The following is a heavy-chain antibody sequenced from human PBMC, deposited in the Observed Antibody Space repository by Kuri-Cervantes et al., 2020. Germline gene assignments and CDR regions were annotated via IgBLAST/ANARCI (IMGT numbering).Heavy chain of an antibody. CDR2: ISSNGGRT. CDR1: GFTFSSYA. Sequence: AGSLRLSCAASGFTFSSYAMHWVRQAPGKGLEYISAISSNGGRTYYASSVKGRFTISRDNSKNTLYLQVGSLRTEDMAVYYCARAGGDCGGDCYWWSWFDLWGQGTLVTVSS. D-gene: IGHD2-21*02. CDR3: ARAGGDCGGDCYWWSWFDL. J-gene: IGHJ5*02. V-gene: IGHV3-64*01.